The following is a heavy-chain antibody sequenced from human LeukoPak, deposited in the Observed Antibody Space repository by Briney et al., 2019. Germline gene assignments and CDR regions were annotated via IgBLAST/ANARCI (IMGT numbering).Heavy chain of an antibody. CDR3: ARGIVGEDNWFDP. D-gene: IGHD1-26*01. CDR1: GGSISSYY. V-gene: IGHV4-59*01. Sequence: SETLSLTCTVSGGSISSYYWSWIRQPPGKGLEWIGYIYYSGSTNYNPSLKSRVTMSVDTSKNQFSLKLSSVTAADTAVYYCARGIVGEDNWFDPWGQGTLVTVSS. CDR2: IYYSGST. J-gene: IGHJ5*02.